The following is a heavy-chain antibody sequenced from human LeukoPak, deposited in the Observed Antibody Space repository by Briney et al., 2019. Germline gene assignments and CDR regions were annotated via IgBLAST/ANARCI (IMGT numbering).Heavy chain of an antibody. V-gene: IGHV3-21*01. CDR1: GFTFSSYS. CDR2: ISSSSSYI. J-gene: IGHJ3*02. Sequence: GGSLRLSCAASGFTFSSYSMNWVRQAPGKGLEWVSSISSSSSYIYYADSVKGRFTISRDNAKNSLYLQMNSLRAEDTAVYYCAKDRRRGSDAFDIWGQGTMVTVSS. D-gene: IGHD5-12*01. CDR3: AKDRRRGSDAFDI.